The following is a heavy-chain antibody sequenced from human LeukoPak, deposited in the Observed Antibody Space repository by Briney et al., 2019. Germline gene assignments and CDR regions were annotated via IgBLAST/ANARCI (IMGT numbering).Heavy chain of an antibody. Sequence: ASVKVSCKASGYTFISYSINWVRQAPGQGLEWMGWISGYNGNTKYAQRLQGRVTMTTDTSTSTAYMELRSLRSDDTAVYYRARDRPYYGSGRTFYFDFWGQGTLVTVSS. J-gene: IGHJ4*02. CDR1: GYTFISYS. V-gene: IGHV1-18*04. D-gene: IGHD3-10*01. CDR3: ARDRPYYGSGRTFYFDF. CDR2: ISGYNGNT.